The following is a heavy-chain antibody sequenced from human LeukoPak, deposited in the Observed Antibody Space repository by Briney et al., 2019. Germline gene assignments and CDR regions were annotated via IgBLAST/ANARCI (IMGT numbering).Heavy chain of an antibody. CDR2: ISWKSGSI. J-gene: IGHJ4*02. V-gene: IGHV3-9*01. CDR3: AKDRGSTANYQAFDF. D-gene: IGHD4/OR15-4a*01. CDR1: GFTLDDYA. Sequence: GGSRRLSCGVSGFTLDDYAMDGGGQAPGKGREGGGGISWKSGSIDYTDSVKGRFTISRDNAKSSLYLQMNSLRAEDTALYYCAKDRGSTANYQAFDFWGQGILVTVSS.